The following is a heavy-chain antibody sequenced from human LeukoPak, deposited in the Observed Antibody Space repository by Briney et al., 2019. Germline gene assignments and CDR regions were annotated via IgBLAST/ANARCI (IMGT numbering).Heavy chain of an antibody. V-gene: IGHV4-59*01. CDR2: IYYSGST. D-gene: IGHD3-22*01. Sequence: SETLSLTCTVSGGSISSYYWSWIRQPPGKGLERIGYIYYSGSTNYNPSLKSRVTMSVDTSKNQFSLKLSSVTAADTAVYYCARAGRDSSGYYDYWGQGTLVTVSS. J-gene: IGHJ4*02. CDR1: GGSISSYY. CDR3: ARAGRDSSGYYDY.